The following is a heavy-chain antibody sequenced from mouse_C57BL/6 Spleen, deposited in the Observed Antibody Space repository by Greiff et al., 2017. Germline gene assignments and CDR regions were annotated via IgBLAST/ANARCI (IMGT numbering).Heavy chain of an antibody. Sequence: EVMLVESGGGLVQPGGSLSLSCAASGFTFTDYYMSWVRQPPGKALEWLGFIRNKANGYTTEYSASVKGRFTISRDNSQSILYLQMNALRAEDSATYYCARYWGGNYLFDCWGQGTTLTVSS. D-gene: IGHD2-1*01. CDR3: ARYWGGNYLFDC. V-gene: IGHV7-3*01. J-gene: IGHJ2*01. CDR1: GFTFTDYY. CDR2: IRNKANGYTT.